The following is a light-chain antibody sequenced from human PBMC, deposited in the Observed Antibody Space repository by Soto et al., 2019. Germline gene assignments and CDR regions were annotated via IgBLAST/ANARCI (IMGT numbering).Light chain of an antibody. CDR1: SSDVGSYNR. J-gene: IGLJ1*01. CDR3: NSYTTSATYV. V-gene: IGLV2-18*02. CDR2: EVS. Sequence: QSALTQPPSVSGSPGQSVTISCTGTSSDVGSYNRVSWYQQPPGTAPKLMIYEVSNRPSGVPDRFSGSKSGNTASLTISGLRAEDEADYYCNSYTTSATYVFGTGTKVTV.